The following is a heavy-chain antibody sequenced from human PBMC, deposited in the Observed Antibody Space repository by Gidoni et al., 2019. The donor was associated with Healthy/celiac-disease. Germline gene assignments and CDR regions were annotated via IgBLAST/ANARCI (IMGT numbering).Heavy chain of an antibody. J-gene: IGHJ4*02. CDR2: LSYDGSNK. D-gene: IGHD3-3*01. CDR1: GLTFGSNA. CDR3: ARAPYDFWSGYSKEFDY. Sequence: QVQLVASGAGVVPRGGSLRLSCAASGLTFGSNAMHRVRQAPGKGQEWLAVLSYDGSNKFYANSVKLRFTISRDNSKNTLYLQMSSLRAEDTAVYYCARAPYDFWSGYSKEFDYWGQGTLVTVSS. V-gene: IGHV3-30-3*01.